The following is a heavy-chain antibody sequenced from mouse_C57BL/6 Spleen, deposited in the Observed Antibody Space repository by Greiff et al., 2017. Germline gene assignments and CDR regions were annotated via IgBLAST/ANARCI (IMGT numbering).Heavy chain of an antibody. V-gene: IGHV1-84*01. CDR1: GYTFTDYY. CDR3: ARGSYYAMDY. Sequence: QVHVKQSGPELVKPGASVKISCKASGYTFTDYYINWVKQRPGQGLEWIGWIYPGSGNTKYNEKFKGKATLTVDTSSSTAYMQLSSLTSEDAAVYFCARGSYYAMDYWGQGTSVTVSS. J-gene: IGHJ4*01. CDR2: IYPGSGNT.